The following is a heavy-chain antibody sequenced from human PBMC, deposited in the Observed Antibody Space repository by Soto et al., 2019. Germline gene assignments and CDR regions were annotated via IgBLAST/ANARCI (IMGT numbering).Heavy chain of an antibody. CDR3: ARDLPSTTYYYDSSGQWDSFDI. J-gene: IGHJ3*02. CDR1: GFTFSSYA. Sequence: RRLSCAASGFTFSSYAMHWVRQAPGKGLEWVAVISYDGSNKYYADSVKGRFTISRDNSKNTLYLQMNSLRAEDTAVYYCARDLPSTTYYYDSSGQWDSFDIWGQGTMVTV. CDR2: ISYDGSNK. V-gene: IGHV3-30-3*01. D-gene: IGHD3-22*01.